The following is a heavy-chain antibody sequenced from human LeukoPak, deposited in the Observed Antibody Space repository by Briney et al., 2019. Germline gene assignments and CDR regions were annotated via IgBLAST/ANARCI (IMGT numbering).Heavy chain of an antibody. V-gene: IGHV3-21*01. CDR2: ISSSSSYI. CDR3: ARGHDYGDYGGY. CDR1: GFTFSSYS. D-gene: IGHD4-17*01. J-gene: IGHJ4*02. Sequence: GSLRLSRAASGFTFSSYSMNLVRQAPGKGLEWVSSISSSSSYIYYADSMKGRLTISRDNAKNSLYLQMNSLRAEDTAVYYCARGHDYGDYGGYWGQGTLVTVSS.